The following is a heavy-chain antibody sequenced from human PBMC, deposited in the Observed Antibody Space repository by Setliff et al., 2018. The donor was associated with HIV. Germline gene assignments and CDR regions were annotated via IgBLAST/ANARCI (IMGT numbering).Heavy chain of an antibody. CDR1: GYRFTSYH. CDR2: ISASNGQT. CDR3: ARDVAYTGYNSDS. J-gene: IGHJ5*01. V-gene: IGHV1-18*01. Sequence: ASVKVSCKASGYRFTSYHISWVRQAPGQGLEWLGRISASNGQTDYGHNYQGRLSMTTDSSTTTAYMELAGLRIDDTAVYYCARDVAYTGYNSDSWGQGTLVTVSS. D-gene: IGHD5-18*01.